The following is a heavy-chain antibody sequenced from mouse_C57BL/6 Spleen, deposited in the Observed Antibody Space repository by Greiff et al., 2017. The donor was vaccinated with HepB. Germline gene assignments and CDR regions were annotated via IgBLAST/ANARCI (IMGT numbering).Heavy chain of an antibody. Sequence: VKLQQPGAELVKPGASVKLSCKASGYTFTSYWMHWVKQRPGQGLEWIGMIHPNSGSTNYNEKFKSKATLTVDKSSSTAYMQLSSLTSEDSAVYYCARDYGSRVFAYWGQGTLVTVSA. CDR1: GYTFTSYW. D-gene: IGHD1-1*01. CDR2: IHPNSGST. V-gene: IGHV1-64*01. CDR3: ARDYGSRVFAY. J-gene: IGHJ3*01.